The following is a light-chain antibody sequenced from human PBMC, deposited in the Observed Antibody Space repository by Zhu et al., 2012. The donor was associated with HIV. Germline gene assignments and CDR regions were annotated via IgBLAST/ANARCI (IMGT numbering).Light chain of an antibody. CDR1: QGISTY. CDR3: QQLNSYPIT. V-gene: IGKV1-9*01. CDR2: EAS. Sequence: DIQLTQSPSFLSAFVGDRVSITCRASQGISTYLAWYQQKAGRAPNVLIYEASRLQSGVPSRFSSSGSGTEFSLTISSLQPEDSGTYYCQQLNSYPITFGQGTRLEI. J-gene: IGKJ5*01.